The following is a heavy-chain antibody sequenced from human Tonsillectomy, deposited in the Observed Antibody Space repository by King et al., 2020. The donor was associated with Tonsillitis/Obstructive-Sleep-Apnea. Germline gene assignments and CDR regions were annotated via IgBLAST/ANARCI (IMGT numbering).Heavy chain of an antibody. Sequence: EVQLVESGGGLIQPGGSLRLSCAASGFSVSRKYMSWVRQAPGKGLEWVSVIYSGGSTYYGDSVKGRFTISRDNSKNTVHLQMNSLRADDTAVYYCATSPVSASSLYLDSWGQGSLVTVSS. CDR1: GFSVSRKY. CDR2: IYSGGST. J-gene: IGHJ4*02. V-gene: IGHV3-53*01. CDR3: ATSPVSASSLYLDS. D-gene: IGHD6-6*01.